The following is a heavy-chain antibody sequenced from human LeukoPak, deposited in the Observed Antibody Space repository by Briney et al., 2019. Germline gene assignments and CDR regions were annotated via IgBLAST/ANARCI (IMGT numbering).Heavy chain of an antibody. J-gene: IGHJ5*02. CDR1: GGSFSGYY. CDR2: INHSGST. Sequence: SETLSLTCAVYGGSFSGYYWSWIRQPPGKGLEWVGEINHSGSTNYNPSLKRRVTTSVDTSNNQFSLKLSSVTAADTAVYYCARGSYYYGSGTKYNWFDPWGQGTLVTVSS. CDR3: ARGSYYYGSGTKYNWFDP. V-gene: IGHV4-34*01. D-gene: IGHD3-10*01.